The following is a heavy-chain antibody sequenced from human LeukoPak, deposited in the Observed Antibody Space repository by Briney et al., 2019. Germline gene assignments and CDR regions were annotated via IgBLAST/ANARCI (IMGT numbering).Heavy chain of an antibody. CDR1: GFTFSSYW. CDR2: INSDGSDT. J-gene: IGHJ4*02. Sequence: GGSLRLSCAASGFTFSSYWMHWVRQAPGKGLAWVSRINSDGSDTTYADSVKGRFTISRDNAKNTLYLQMNSLRAEDTAVYYCAKNGPGLDYFDYWGQGTLVTVSS. V-gene: IGHV3-74*01. D-gene: IGHD3-10*01. CDR3: AKNGPGLDYFDY.